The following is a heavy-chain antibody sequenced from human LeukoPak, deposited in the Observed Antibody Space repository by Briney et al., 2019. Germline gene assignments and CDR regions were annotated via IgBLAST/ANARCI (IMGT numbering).Heavy chain of an antibody. D-gene: IGHD4-17*01. V-gene: IGHV4-30-2*01. Sequence: PSQTLSLTCAVSGGSISSGGYSWSWIRQPPGTGLEWIGYIYHSGSTYYNPSLKSRVTISVDTSKNQFSLKLSSVTAADTAVYYCARGFTVTGYDYWGQGTLVTVSS. CDR1: GGSISSGGYS. CDR3: ARGFTVTGYDY. J-gene: IGHJ4*02. CDR2: IYHSGST.